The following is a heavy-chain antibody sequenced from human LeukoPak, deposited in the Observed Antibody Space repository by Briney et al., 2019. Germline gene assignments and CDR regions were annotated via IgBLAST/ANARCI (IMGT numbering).Heavy chain of an antibody. V-gene: IGHV4-39*01. Sequence: PGGSLRLSCAASGFTFSSYAMNWVRQPPGKGLEWIGSIYYSGGTHYNPSLKSRVTISVDTSKNQFSLKLSSVTAADTAVYYCARQRHYDFWSGYYSDYWGQGTLVTVSS. D-gene: IGHD3-3*01. J-gene: IGHJ4*02. CDR1: GFTFSSYAMN. CDR3: ARQRHYDFWSGYYSDY. CDR2: IYYSGGT.